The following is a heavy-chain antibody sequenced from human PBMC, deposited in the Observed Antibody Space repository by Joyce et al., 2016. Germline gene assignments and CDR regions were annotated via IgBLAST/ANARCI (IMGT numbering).Heavy chain of an antibody. D-gene: IGHD1-26*01. Sequence: EVQLVESGGGLVQPGGSLRLSCTASGFTFSSYWMHGVRQGSGKGLVWVSHISSDESSTSYADSVKGRFTISRDNAKNTLYLHMNSLRTEDTAVYYCARTGGSYYDYYYYGLDVWGQGTTVIVSS. CDR2: ISSDESST. CDR3: ARTGGSYYDYYYYGLDV. CDR1: GFTFSSYW. V-gene: IGHV3-74*01. J-gene: IGHJ6*02.